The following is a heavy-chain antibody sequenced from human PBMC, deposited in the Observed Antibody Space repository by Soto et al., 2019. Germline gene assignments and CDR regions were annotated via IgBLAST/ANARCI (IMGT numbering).Heavy chain of an antibody. D-gene: IGHD6-19*01. CDR1: GGTFSSYA. CDR2: IIPIFGTA. J-gene: IGHJ3*02. Sequence: QVQLVQSGAEVKKPGSSVKVSCKASGGTFSSYAISWVRQAPGRGLEWMGGIIPIFGTANYAQKFQGRVTITADESTSTAYMELSSLRSEGTAVYYCATTGASSGWYGGAFDIWGQGTMVTVSS. CDR3: ATTGASSGWYGGAFDI. V-gene: IGHV1-69*01.